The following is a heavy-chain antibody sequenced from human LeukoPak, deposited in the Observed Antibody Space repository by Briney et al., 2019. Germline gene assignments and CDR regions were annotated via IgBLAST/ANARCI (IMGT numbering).Heavy chain of an antibody. CDR3: ARGYCSGGSCYSYYYYNYMDV. V-gene: IGHV4-4*07. CDR2: IYTSGST. Sequence: SETLSLTCTVSGGSISSYYWSWIRQPAGKGLEWIGRIYTSGSTNYNPSLKSRVTMSVDTSKNQYSLKLSSVTAADTAVYYCARGYCSGGSCYSYYYYNYMDVWGKGTTVTVSS. D-gene: IGHD2-15*01. CDR1: GGSISSYY. J-gene: IGHJ6*03.